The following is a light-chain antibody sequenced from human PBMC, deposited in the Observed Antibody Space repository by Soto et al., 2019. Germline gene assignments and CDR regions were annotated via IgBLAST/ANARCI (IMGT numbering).Light chain of an antibody. CDR1: SSDVGDYDY. V-gene: IGLV2-8*01. CDR2: EVN. Sequence: QSALTQPPSTSGSPGQSVTISCTGTSSDVGDYDYVSWYQQHPGKAPKLMIYEVNKRPSGVPDRFSGSKSGNTASLTVSGLQAEDEADYCCSSYAGSNNLVFGGGTKVTVL. CDR3: SSYAGSNNLV. J-gene: IGLJ2*01.